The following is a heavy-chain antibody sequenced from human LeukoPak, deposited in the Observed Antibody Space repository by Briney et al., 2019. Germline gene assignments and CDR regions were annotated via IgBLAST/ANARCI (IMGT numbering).Heavy chain of an antibody. J-gene: IGHJ4*02. Sequence: SETLSLTCTVSGRYVSSSSYYWGWIRQPPGKGLEWVASVYYSGSTYYNPSLKTLFTISMDASKNQFSLRLSSVTAADTAVYYCATTTSSWYYLEYWGPGILVTVSS. V-gene: IGHV4-39*01. CDR3: ATTTSSWYYLEY. CDR2: VYYSGST. D-gene: IGHD6-13*01. CDR1: GRYVSSSSYY.